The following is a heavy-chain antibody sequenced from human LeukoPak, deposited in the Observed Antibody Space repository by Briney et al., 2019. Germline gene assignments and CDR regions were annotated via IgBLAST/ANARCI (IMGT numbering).Heavy chain of an antibody. D-gene: IGHD3-3*01. CDR3: ARDREWLSYYYCMDV. J-gene: IGHJ6*02. CDR2: INPSGGST. V-gene: IGHV1-46*01. Sequence: ASVRVSCKASGYTFTSYYMHWVRQAPGQGLEWMGIINPSGGSTNYAQKFQGRVTMTRDTSTSTVYMELSSLRSEDTAVYYCARDREWLSYYYCMDVWGQGTTVTVSS. CDR1: GYTFTSYY.